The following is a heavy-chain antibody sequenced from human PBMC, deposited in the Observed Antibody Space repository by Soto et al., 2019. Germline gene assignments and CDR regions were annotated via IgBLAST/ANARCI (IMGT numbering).Heavy chain of an antibody. V-gene: IGHV3-33*01. CDR1: GFTFSRYG. CDR2: IWYNGSNK. D-gene: IGHD4-17*01. J-gene: IGHJ4*02. CDR3: ASVDGDYVFDY. Sequence: QVQLVESGGGVVQPGTSLRLSCAASGFTFSRYGMHWVRQAPGKGLEWVAIIWYNGSNKNYADSVKGQFTISRDNSKNTLYLQMNSLRAEDTAVYYCASVDGDYVFDYWGQGTLVTVSS.